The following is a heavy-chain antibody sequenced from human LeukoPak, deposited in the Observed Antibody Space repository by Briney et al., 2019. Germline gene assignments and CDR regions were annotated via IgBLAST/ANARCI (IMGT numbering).Heavy chain of an antibody. CDR1: GGSISSYY. CDR3: ARTPEGYCRGRSCYSYYYYMDV. CDR2: IHYSGST. Sequence: PSETLSLTCTVSGGSISSYYWSWIRQPPGKGLEWIGYIHYSGSTNYNPSLKSRVTISVDTSKNQFSMKLSSVTAADTAVYYCARTPEGYCRGRSCYSYYYYMDVWGKGTTVTVSS. J-gene: IGHJ6*03. D-gene: IGHD2-15*01. V-gene: IGHV4-59*01.